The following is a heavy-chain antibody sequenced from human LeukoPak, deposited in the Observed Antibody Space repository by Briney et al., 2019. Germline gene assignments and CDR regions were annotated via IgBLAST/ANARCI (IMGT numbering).Heavy chain of an antibody. CDR3: ATSGWWGYFDY. V-gene: IGHV3-66*01. D-gene: IGHD6-19*01. CDR1: GFTVSSNY. J-gene: IGHJ4*02. CDR2: IYSGGST. Sequence: PGGSLRLSCAASGFTVSSNYMSWVRQAPGKGLEWVSIIYSGGSTYYADSVRGRFTISRDNSKNTLYLLMHSLRAEDTAVYYCATSGWWGYFDYWGQGTLVTVSS.